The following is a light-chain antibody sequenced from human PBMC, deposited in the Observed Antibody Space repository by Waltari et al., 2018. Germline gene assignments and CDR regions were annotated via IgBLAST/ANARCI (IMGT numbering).Light chain of an antibody. V-gene: IGKV1-33*01. CDR1: RDINNF. CDR3: QQYDDSPPYT. J-gene: IGKJ2*01. Sequence: DIQMTQSPSSLSASVGDRVTISCQASRDINNFLNWYQQKPGKAPKLLIYDASNLGIGVPSRFSGRGSGTHFTFTVSSLPPEDVATYYCQQYDDSPPYTFGQGTKVEIK. CDR2: DAS.